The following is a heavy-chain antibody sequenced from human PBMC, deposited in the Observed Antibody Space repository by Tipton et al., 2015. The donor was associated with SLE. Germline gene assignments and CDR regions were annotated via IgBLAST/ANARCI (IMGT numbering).Heavy chain of an antibody. D-gene: IGHD1-26*01. CDR2: IYTSGST. CDR1: GASISSGSYY. Sequence: LSCTVSGASISSGSYYWSWIRQPAGKGLEWIGRIYTSGSTNYSPSLKSRVTISVDTSKNQFSLKLSSVTAADTAVYYCARDSIYSGSGYWGQGTLVTVSS. V-gene: IGHV4-61*02. J-gene: IGHJ4*02. CDR3: ARDSIYSGSGY.